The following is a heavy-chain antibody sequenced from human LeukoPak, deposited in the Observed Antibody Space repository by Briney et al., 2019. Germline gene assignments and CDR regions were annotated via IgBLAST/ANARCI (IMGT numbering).Heavy chain of an antibody. CDR2: ISSSSSYI. D-gene: IGHD3-9*01. CDR1: GFTFSSYS. Sequence: GGSLRLSCAASGFTFSSYSMSWVRQAPGKGLEWVSSISSSSSYIYYADSVKGRFTISRDNAKNSLYLQMNSLRAEDTAVYYCARAFILTGYSFDYWGQGTLVTVSS. J-gene: IGHJ4*02. CDR3: ARAFILTGYSFDY. V-gene: IGHV3-21*01.